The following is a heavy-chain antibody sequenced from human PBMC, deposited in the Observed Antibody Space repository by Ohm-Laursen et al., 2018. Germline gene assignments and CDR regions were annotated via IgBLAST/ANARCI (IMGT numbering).Heavy chain of an antibody. CDR2: ISYDGSNK. V-gene: IGHV3-30*03. Sequence: SLRLSCAASGFTFSSYGMHWVRQAPGKGLEWVAVISYDGSNKYYADSVKGRFTISRDNSKNTLYLQMNGLRAEDTAVYYCAREDRNYYDSSGYYPSYFDYWGQGTLVTVSS. J-gene: IGHJ4*02. CDR3: AREDRNYYDSSGYYPSYFDY. CDR1: GFTFSSYG. D-gene: IGHD3-22*01.